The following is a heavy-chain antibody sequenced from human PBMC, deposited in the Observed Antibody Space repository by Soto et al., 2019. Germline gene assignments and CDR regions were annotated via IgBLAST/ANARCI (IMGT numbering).Heavy chain of an antibody. Sequence: QVQLQESGPGLVKPSETLSLTCTVSGGSVSSGSYYWSWIRQPPGKGLEWIGYIYYSGSTNYNPSLKSRVTISVDTSKNQFSLKLSSVTAADTAVYYCARGYSRSYYFDYWGQGTLVTVSS. J-gene: IGHJ4*02. V-gene: IGHV4-61*01. CDR1: GGSVSSGSYY. CDR2: IYYSGST. CDR3: ARGYSRSYYFDY. D-gene: IGHD5-18*01.